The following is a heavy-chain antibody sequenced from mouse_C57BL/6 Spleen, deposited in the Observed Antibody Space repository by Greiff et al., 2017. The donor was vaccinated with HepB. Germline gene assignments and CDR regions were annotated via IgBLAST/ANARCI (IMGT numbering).Heavy chain of an antibody. D-gene: IGHD1-1*01. CDR2: IRNKANGYTT. V-gene: IGHV7-3*01. CDR3: ASYYYGSRGDYYAMDY. J-gene: IGHJ4*01. Sequence: DVHLVESGGGLVQPGGSLSLSCAASGFTFTDYYMSWVRQPPGKALEWLGFIRNKANGYTTEYSASVKGRFTISRDNSQSILYLQMNALRAEDSATYYCASYYYGSRGDYYAMDYWGQGTSVTVSS. CDR1: GFTFTDYY.